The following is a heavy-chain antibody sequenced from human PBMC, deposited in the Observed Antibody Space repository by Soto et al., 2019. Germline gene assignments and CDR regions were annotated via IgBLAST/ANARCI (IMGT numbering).Heavy chain of an antibody. D-gene: IGHD2-15*01. J-gene: IGHJ4*02. CDR2: ISYDGSNK. CDR3: ARVPSSSGRAHFDY. CDR1: GFTFSSYA. Sequence: QVQLVESGGGVVQPGRSLRLSCAASGFTFSSYAMHWVRQAPGKGLEWVAVISYDGSNKYYADSVKGRFTISRDNSKNTLDLQMNSLRAEDTAVYYWARVPSSSGRAHFDYWGQGTLVTVSS. V-gene: IGHV3-30-3*01.